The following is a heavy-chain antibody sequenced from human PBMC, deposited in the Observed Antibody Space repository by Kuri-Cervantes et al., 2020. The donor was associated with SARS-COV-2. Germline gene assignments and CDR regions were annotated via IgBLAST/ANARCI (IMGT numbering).Heavy chain of an antibody. Sequence: SETLSLTCTVSGGSISSGSYYWSWIRQPPGKGLEWIGYIYYSGSTYYNPSLKSRVTISVDTSKNQFSLKLSSVTAADTAVYYCARATVVNWFDPGAREPWSPSPQ. D-gene: IGHD4-23*01. CDR1: GGSISSGSYY. J-gene: IGHJ5*02. CDR3: ARATVVNWFDP. V-gene: IGHV4-30-4*08. CDR2: IYYSGST.